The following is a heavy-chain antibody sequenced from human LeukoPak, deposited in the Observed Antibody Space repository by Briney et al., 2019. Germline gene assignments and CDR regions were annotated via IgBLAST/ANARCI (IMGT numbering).Heavy chain of an antibody. CDR1: GGSISSLSYY. J-gene: IGHJ4*02. CDR3: ARHEVRGARSFDS. Sequence: SETLSLTCTVSGGSISSLSYYWGWIRQPPGKGLEWIGTIYYSGNTYYSLSLKSRVTISVDTSNNQFSLKLRSVTAADTAVYYCARHEVRGARSFDSWGQGTLVTVSS. V-gene: IGHV4-39*01. D-gene: IGHD3-10*01. CDR2: IYYSGNT.